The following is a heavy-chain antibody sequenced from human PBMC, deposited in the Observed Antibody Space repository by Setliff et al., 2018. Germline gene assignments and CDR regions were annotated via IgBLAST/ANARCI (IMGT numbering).Heavy chain of an antibody. CDR2: ISSSSDTI. Sequence: PGGSLRLSCAASGFTFSSYSMNWVRQAPGKGLEWISYISSSSDTIYYADSVKGRFTISRDNVKNSLFLQMNSLRAEDTAVYYCVRDLHWGFDYWGLGTLVTVS. D-gene: IGHD7-27*01. J-gene: IGHJ4*02. CDR1: GFTFSSYS. V-gene: IGHV3-48*01. CDR3: VRDLHWGFDY.